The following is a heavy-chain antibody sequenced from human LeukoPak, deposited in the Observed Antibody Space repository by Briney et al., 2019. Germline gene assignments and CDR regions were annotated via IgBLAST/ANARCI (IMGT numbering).Heavy chain of an antibody. CDR2: IYYSGST. V-gene: IGHV4-59*01. D-gene: IGHD1-26*01. Sequence: PSETLSLTCTVSGGSISSYYWSWIRQPPGKGLEWIGYIYYSGSTNYNPSLKSRVTISVDTSKNQFSLKLSSVTAADTAVYYCARSIVGATRAPRYYMDVWGKGTTVTISS. CDR1: GGSISSYY. J-gene: IGHJ6*03. CDR3: ARSIVGATRAPRYYMDV.